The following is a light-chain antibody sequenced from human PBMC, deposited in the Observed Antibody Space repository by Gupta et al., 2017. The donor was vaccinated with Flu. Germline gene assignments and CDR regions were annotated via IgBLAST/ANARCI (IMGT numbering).Light chain of an antibody. CDR2: GAS. J-gene: IGKJ4*01. CDR1: LSIASY. CDR3: QQSYSTPLT. V-gene: IGKV1-39*01. Sequence: GDRVTITGRARLSIASYLNWYQQKPGKAPKLLIYGASNLQSGVPSRFSGSGSGTDFTLTISSLKPEDLATYYCQQSYSTPLTFGGGTKVEIK.